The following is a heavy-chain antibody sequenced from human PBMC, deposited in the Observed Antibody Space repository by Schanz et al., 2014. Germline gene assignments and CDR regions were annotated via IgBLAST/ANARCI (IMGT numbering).Heavy chain of an antibody. CDR3: AGVHSATYHYNRPGAFDI. Sequence: QLMQSGSEVRKPGASVKVSCKASGYIFGSHGMTWVRQAPGQGPELLGWINAHTGNTQYAQKFQDRVNMNRDTVTTTENLKLTRLRTDDTAIDDGAGVHSATYHYNRPGAFDIWGQGTMVAVSS. J-gene: IGHJ3*02. V-gene: IGHV1-18*01. CDR2: INAHTGNT. D-gene: IGHD3-10*01. CDR1: GYIFGSHG.